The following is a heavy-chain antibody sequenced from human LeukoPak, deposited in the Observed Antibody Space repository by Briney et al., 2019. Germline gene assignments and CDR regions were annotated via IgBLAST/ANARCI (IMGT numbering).Heavy chain of an antibody. Sequence: GGSLRLSCAASGFTFDDYGMSWVRQAPGKGLEWVSGINWNGGSTGYADSVKGRFNISRDNAKNSLYLQMNSLRAEDTALYYCARDEGGAQYQLLSHAFDIWGQGTMVTVSS. CDR2: INWNGGST. CDR3: ARDEGGAQYQLLSHAFDI. D-gene: IGHD2-2*01. V-gene: IGHV3-20*04. J-gene: IGHJ3*02. CDR1: GFTFDDYG.